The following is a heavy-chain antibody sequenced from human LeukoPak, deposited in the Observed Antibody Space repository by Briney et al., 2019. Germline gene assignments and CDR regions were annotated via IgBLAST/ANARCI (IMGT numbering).Heavy chain of an antibody. CDR1: GFTFSSYE. D-gene: IGHD6-13*01. CDR2: ISDHGKSR. V-gene: IGHV3-48*03. CDR3: PRARIAAPLLDY. Sequence: GGSLRLSCAASGFTFSSYEMNWVRQTPGKGLEWVSYISDHGKSRNYVDSVKGRFTISRDNAKNSLYLQMNSLRVEDTAVYFCPRARIAAPLLDYWGQGTLVTVSS. J-gene: IGHJ4*02.